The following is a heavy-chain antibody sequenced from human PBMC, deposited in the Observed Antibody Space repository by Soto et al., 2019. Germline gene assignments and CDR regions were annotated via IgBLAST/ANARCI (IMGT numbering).Heavy chain of an antibody. V-gene: IGHV3-48*03. J-gene: IGHJ4*02. Sequence: GGSLRLSCAASGFTFSTYEMNWVRQAPGKGLEWVSYISGSGSSIYYADSVKGRFTISRDNAKKSLYLQMNGLRAEDTAVYYCARESDYDTFDYWGQGTLVTVSS. CDR1: GFTFSTYE. CDR2: ISGSGSSI. CDR3: ARESDYDTFDY. D-gene: IGHD3-9*01.